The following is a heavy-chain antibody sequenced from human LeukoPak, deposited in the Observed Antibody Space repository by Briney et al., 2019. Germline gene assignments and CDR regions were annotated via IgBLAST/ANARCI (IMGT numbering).Heavy chain of an antibody. CDR2: IRYDGSNK. CDR3: AKDQQWLVQSAFDI. D-gene: IGHD6-19*01. V-gene: IGHV3-30*02. J-gene: IGHJ3*02. Sequence: PGGSLRLSCAASGFTFSSYGMHWVRQAPGKGLEWVAFIRYDGSNKYYADSVKGRFTISRHNSKNTLYLQMNSLRAEDTAVYYCAKDQQWLVQSAFDIWGQGTTVTVSS. CDR1: GFTFSSYG.